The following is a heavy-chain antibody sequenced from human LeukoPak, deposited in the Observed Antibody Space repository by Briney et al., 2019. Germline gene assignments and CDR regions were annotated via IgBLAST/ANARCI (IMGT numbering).Heavy chain of an antibody. D-gene: IGHD6-19*01. CDR2: INHSGST. CDR1: GGSFSGYY. Sequence: SETLSLTCAVYGGSFSGYYWSWIRQPPGKGLEWIGEINHSGSTNYTPSLKSRVTISVDTSKNQFSLKLSSVTAADTAVYYCARGRESSGWYYYLYYFDYWGQGTLVTVSS. V-gene: IGHV4-34*01. J-gene: IGHJ4*02. CDR3: ARGRESSGWYYYLYYFDY.